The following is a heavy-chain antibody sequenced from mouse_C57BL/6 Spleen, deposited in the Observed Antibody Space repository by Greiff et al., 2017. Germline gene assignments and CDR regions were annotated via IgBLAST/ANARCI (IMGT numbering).Heavy chain of an antibody. J-gene: IGHJ2*02. CDR3: ARTYGYEDYFDY. Sequence: EVQLQQSVAELVRPGASVKLSCTASGFNIKNTYMHWVKQRPEQGLEWIGRIDPANGNTKNAPKFQGKPTITAATPSNTAYMQLSSLTSEDSAVYFCARTYGYEDYFDYWGQGTSLTVSS. V-gene: IGHV14-3*01. D-gene: IGHD2-2*01. CDR1: GFNIKNTY. CDR2: IDPANGNT.